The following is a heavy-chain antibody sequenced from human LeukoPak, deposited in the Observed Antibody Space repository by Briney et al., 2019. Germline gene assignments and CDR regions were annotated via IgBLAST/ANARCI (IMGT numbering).Heavy chain of an antibody. D-gene: IGHD2-2*01. J-gene: IGHJ6*03. V-gene: IGHV3-33*06. Sequence: GGPLRLSCAASGFTFSSYGMHWVRQAPGKGLEWVAVIWYDGSNKYYADSVKGRFTISRDNSKNTLYLQMNSLRAEDTAVYYCAKAGIVVVPAASYYYYMDVWGKGTTVTVSS. CDR2: IWYDGSNK. CDR1: GFTFSSYG. CDR3: AKAGIVVVPAASYYYYMDV.